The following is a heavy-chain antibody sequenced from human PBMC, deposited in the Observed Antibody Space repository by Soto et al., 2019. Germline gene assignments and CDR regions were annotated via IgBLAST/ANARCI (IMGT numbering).Heavy chain of an antibody. J-gene: IGHJ6*02. CDR2: IYSGGST. CDR3: ARDLDSSSEIYYYGMDV. CDR1: GFTVSSNY. Sequence: GGSLRLSCAASGFTVSSNYISWVRQAPGKGLEWVSVIYSGGSTYYADSVKGRFTISRDNSKNTLYLQMNSLRAEDTAVYYCARDLDSSSEIYYYGMDVWGQGTTVTVSS. V-gene: IGHV3-53*01. D-gene: IGHD6-6*01.